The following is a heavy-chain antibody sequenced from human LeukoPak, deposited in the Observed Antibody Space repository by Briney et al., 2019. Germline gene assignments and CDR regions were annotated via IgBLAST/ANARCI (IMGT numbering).Heavy chain of an antibody. V-gene: IGHV1-69*05. Sequence: GASVKVSCKASGYTFTSYGISWVRQAPGQGLEWMGRIIPIFGTANYAQKFQGRVTITTDESTSTAYMELSSLRSEDTAVYFCARDSRTYQGSWIVATIELDYWGQGTLVTVSS. CDR3: ARDSRTYQGSWIVATIELDY. CDR2: IIPIFGTA. J-gene: IGHJ4*02. D-gene: IGHD5-12*01. CDR1: GYTFTSYG.